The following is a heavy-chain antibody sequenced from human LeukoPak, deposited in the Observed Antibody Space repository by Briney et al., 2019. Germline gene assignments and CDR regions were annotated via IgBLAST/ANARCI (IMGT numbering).Heavy chain of an antibody. J-gene: IGHJ4*02. D-gene: IGHD3-10*01. CDR3: ARLSMVREGLDY. Sequence: PSETLSLTCTVSGGSISSYYWSWIRQPPGKGLEWIGYVYYSGSTNYNPSLKSRVTISVDTSRNQFSLKLSSVTAADTAVYYCARLSMVREGLDYWGQGTLVTVSS. CDR1: GGSISSYY. V-gene: IGHV4-59*08. CDR2: VYYSGST.